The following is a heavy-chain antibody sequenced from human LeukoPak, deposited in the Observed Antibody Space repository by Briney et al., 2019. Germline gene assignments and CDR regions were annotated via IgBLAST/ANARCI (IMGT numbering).Heavy chain of an antibody. CDR3: ATSRRDGYNLGVYYFDY. CDR1: GGSINNYY. CDR2: IYYSGST. Sequence: KPSETLSLTCTVSGGSINNYYWSWIRQPPGKGLEWIGYIYYSGSTNYNPSLKSRVTISVDTSKNQFSLKLSSVTAADTAVYYCATSRRDGYNLGVYYFDYWGQGTLVTVSS. V-gene: IGHV4-59*01. D-gene: IGHD5-24*01. J-gene: IGHJ4*02.